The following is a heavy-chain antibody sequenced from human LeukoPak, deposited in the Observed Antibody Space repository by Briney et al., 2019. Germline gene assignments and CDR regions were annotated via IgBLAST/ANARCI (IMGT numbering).Heavy chain of an antibody. J-gene: IGHJ4*02. D-gene: IGHD5-18*01. V-gene: IGHV4-39*01. CDR2: IYYSKNT. Sequence: SETLSLTCTVSGGSISSSSAYWGWIRQPPGKGQECIGSIYYSKNTYYNPSLKSRVTISADTSKNQFSLTLGSVSATGTAVYYCVSPRGFSYGYFDYWGQGTLVTVSS. CDR1: GGSISSSSAY. CDR3: VSPRGFSYGYFDY.